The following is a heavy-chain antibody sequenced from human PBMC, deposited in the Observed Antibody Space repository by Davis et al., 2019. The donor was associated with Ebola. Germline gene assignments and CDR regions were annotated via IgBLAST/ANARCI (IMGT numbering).Heavy chain of an antibody. CDR1: GFTFSSYG. Sequence: PGGSLRLSCAASGFTFSSYGMHWVRQAPGKGLEWVAVISYDGSNKYYADSVKGRFTISRDNSKNTLYLQMNSLRAEDTAVYYCARGGFAGATPDLWGQGTLVTVSS. CDR3: ARGGFAGATPDL. D-gene: IGHD1-26*01. J-gene: IGHJ5*02. CDR2: ISYDGSNK. V-gene: IGHV3-30*03.